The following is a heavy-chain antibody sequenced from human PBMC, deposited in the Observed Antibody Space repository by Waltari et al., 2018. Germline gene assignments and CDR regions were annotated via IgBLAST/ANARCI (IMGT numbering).Heavy chain of an antibody. CDR2: FDPEDGET. Sequence: QVQLVQSGAEVKKPGASVKVSCKVSGYTLTELSMHWVRQAPGKGLEWMGGFDPEDGETIYAQKFQGRVTITADKSTSTAYMELSSLRSEDTAVYYCARDVGPLDAFDIWGQGTMVTVSS. CDR1: GYTLTELS. J-gene: IGHJ3*02. CDR3: ARDVGPLDAFDI. V-gene: IGHV1-24*01.